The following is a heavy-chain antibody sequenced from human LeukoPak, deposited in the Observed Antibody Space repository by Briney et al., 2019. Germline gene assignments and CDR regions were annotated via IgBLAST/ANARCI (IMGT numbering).Heavy chain of an antibody. V-gene: IGHV7-4-1*02. CDR1: GYTFTGYY. CDR3: ATGGVYYYYYMDV. D-gene: IGHD1-14*01. CDR2: INTNTGNP. J-gene: IGHJ6*03. Sequence: GASVKVSCKASGYTFTGYYMHWVRQTPGQGLEWMGWINTNTGNPTYAQGFTGRFVFSLDTSVSTAYLQISSLKAEDTAVYYCATGGVYYYYYMDVWGKGTTVTVSS.